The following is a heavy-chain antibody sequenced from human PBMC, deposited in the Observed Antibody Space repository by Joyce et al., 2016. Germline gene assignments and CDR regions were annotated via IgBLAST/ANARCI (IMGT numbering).Heavy chain of an antibody. J-gene: IGHJ4*02. CDR1: GGCISSSSYY. D-gene: IGHD3-3*01. Sequence: QLQLQESGPGLVKPSETLSLTCSVSGGCISSSSYYWGWIRQPPGTGLAWIGNINYSGGAYYNPSRKSLVTIAVDTAKNQFSLKLSSVTAADTAVYYCTRDGFLEWLGDDYWGQGTLVTVSS. CDR3: TRDGFLEWLGDDY. CDR2: INYSGGA. V-gene: IGHV4-39*07.